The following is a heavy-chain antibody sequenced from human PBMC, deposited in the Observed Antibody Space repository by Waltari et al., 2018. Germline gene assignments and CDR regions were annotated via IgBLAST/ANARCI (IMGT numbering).Heavy chain of an antibody. D-gene: IGHD4-17*01. CDR3: ATRWDYGDYYFDY. Sequence: QVQLQESGPGLVKPSGTLSLTCAVSGGSISSRNWWSWVRQPPGKGLAWIGEIYHSGSTNYNPSLKSRVTISVDKSKNQFSLKLSSVTAADTAVYYCATRWDYGDYYFDYWGQGTLVTVSS. J-gene: IGHJ4*02. CDR1: GGSISSRNW. V-gene: IGHV4-4*02. CDR2: IYHSGST.